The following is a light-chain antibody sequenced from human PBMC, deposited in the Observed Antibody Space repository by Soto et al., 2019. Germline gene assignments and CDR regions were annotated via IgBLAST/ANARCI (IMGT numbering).Light chain of an antibody. CDR3: QQRNVWPPIT. CDR1: QSIHTS. V-gene: IGKV3-11*01. J-gene: IGKJ5*01. Sequence: VLTQSPAPLSLSPGERATRSCRASQSIHTSLAWYQQKSGKPPRLVIYDSTLRANGVPDRFGGSRSGTEFTLTINSLEPEDFAVYYCQQRNVWPPITFGQGTRLEIK. CDR2: DST.